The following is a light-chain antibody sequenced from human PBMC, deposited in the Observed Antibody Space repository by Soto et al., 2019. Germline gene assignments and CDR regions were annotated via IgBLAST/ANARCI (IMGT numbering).Light chain of an antibody. CDR2: QAS. Sequence: DIQMTQSPSTLSASVGDRVTITCRASQSTSSYLAWYQQKPGKAPKLLIYQASSLENGVPSRFSGSGSGTEFSLTISSLQPGDFATYYCQQYSSHSTFGQGTKVDIK. J-gene: IGKJ1*01. CDR1: QSTSSY. CDR3: QQYSSHST. V-gene: IGKV1-5*03.